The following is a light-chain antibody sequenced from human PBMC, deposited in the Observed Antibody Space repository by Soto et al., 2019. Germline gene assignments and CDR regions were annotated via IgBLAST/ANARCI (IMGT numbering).Light chain of an antibody. V-gene: IGKV3-20*01. J-gene: IGKJ1*01. Sequence: IVLTQAPGTPSLSPGGRATLSCRASQSVSSSYVAWYQQKPGQTPRLLICAASSRAAGIPDRFSGSGSGTDFTLTISRLEPEDFAVYYCHQYGNSPRTFGQGTKVDIK. CDR2: AAS. CDR3: HQYGNSPRT. CDR1: QSVSSSY.